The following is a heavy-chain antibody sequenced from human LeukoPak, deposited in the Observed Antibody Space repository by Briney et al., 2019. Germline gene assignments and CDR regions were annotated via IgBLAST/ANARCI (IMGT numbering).Heavy chain of an antibody. V-gene: IGHV3-53*01. J-gene: IGHJ4*02. CDR1: GFTVSTNY. D-gene: IGHD1-26*01. CDR2: IYSGGST. Sequence: GGSLRLSCAASGFTVSTNYMSWVRQAPGKGLEWVSAIYSGGSTHYADSVKGRFTISRDNSKNTLYLQMNNLRPEDTAVYFCARDLRDSRGSYGSDYWGQGTLVTVSS. CDR3: ARDLRDSRGSYGSDY.